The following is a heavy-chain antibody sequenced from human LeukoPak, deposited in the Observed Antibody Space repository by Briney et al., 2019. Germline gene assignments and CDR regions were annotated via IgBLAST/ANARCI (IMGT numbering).Heavy chain of an antibody. CDR3: AKGSYCSGGSCYYDPFDY. V-gene: IGHV3-30*02. D-gene: IGHD2-15*01. Sequence: GGSLRLSCAASGFTFSNYGMHWVRQAPGKGLEWVAFIRYDGSNKYYADSVKGRFTISRDNSKNTLYLQMNSLRAEDTAVYYCAKGSYCSGGSCYYDPFDYWGQGTLVTVSS. CDR2: IRYDGSNK. J-gene: IGHJ4*02. CDR1: GFTFSNYG.